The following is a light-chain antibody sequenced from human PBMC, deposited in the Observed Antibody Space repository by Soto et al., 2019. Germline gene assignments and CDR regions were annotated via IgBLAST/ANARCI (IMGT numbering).Light chain of an antibody. Sequence: DIQMTQSPSSLSASVGDRVTITCRASQSIVTYLNWYQQRPGQAPQLLIFTASSFQGGVPARFSASGSRTDFTLTISSLQPDDFATYYCQQTSAAPFTFGPGTKVDIK. CDR1: QSIVTY. V-gene: IGKV1-39*01. CDR2: TAS. J-gene: IGKJ3*01. CDR3: QQTSAAPFT.